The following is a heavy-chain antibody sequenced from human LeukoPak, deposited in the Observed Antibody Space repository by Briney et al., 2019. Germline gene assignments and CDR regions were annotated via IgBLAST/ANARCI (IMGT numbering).Heavy chain of an antibody. V-gene: IGHV3-48*02. CDR3: AREHSSSSGSVSDF. J-gene: IGHJ4*02. CDR1: GFTFSSYN. CDR2: ISSSSSTI. Sequence: GGSLRLSCTASGFTFSSYNMNWVRQAPGKGLEWVSYISSSSSTIYYADSVKGRFTISRDNAKNSLYVQMNSQRDEDTAVYYCAREHSSSSGSVSDFWGQGTLVTVSS. D-gene: IGHD6-6*01.